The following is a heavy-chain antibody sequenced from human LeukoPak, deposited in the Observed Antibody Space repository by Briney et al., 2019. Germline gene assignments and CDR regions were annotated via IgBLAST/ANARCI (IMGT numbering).Heavy chain of an antibody. D-gene: IGHD2-2*01. Sequence: GGSLRLSCATSGLTFSRHGMHWVRQAPGKGLEWVSFIRYDGSNKYYSDSVKGRFTVSRDNSKNTLYLQMNSLRPEDTALYYCAKDPVVPARRDHYFDYWGQGTLVTVSS. CDR2: IRYDGSNK. CDR1: GLTFSRHG. J-gene: IGHJ4*02. V-gene: IGHV3-30*02. CDR3: AKDPVVPARRDHYFDY.